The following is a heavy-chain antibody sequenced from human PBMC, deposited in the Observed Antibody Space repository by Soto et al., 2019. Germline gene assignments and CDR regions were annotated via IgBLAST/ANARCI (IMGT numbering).Heavy chain of an antibody. D-gene: IGHD1-26*01. CDR3: ARDPGYGIVGAKDYFDY. V-gene: IGHV6-1*01. J-gene: IGHJ4*02. Sequence: SHTLSLTCAISGDSVSSICAAWNWNRQSPSRGLEWLGRTYYRSKWYNDYAVSVKSRITINPDTSKNQFSLQLNSVTPEDTAVYYCARDPGYGIVGAKDYFDYWGQGTLVTVSS. CDR2: TYYRSKWYN. CDR1: GDSVSSICAA.